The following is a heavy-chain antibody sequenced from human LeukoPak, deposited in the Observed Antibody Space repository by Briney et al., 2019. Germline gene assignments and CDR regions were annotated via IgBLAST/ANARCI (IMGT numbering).Heavy chain of an antibody. CDR2: IYYSGST. CDR3: ARAGKGSS. Sequence: SETLSLTCTVSGGSISSSSYYWGWIRQPPGKGLEWIGSIYYSGSTYYNPSLKSRVTISVDTSKNQFSLKLSSVTAADTAVYYCARAGKGSSWGQGTLVTVSS. V-gene: IGHV4-39*01. J-gene: IGHJ4*02. D-gene: IGHD6-6*01. CDR1: GGSISSSSYY.